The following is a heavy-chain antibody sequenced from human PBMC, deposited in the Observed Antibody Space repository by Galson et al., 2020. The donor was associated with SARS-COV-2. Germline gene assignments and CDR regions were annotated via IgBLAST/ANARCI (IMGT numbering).Heavy chain of an antibody. J-gene: IGHJ6*02. D-gene: IGHD6-19*01. CDR1: GFTFSSYG. V-gene: IGHV3-33*01. Sequence: GESLKISCAASGFTFSSYGMHWVRQAPGKGLEWVAVIWYDGSNKYYADSVKGRFTISRDNSKNTLYLQMNSLRAEDTAVYYCARDPTRLVPSSYGMDVWGQGTTVTVSS. CDR2: IWYDGSNK. CDR3: ARDPTRLVPSSYGMDV.